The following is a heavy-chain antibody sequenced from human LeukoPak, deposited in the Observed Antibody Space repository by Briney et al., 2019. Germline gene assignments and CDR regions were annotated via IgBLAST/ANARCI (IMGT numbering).Heavy chain of an antibody. V-gene: IGHV3-33*01. CDR2: VWYDGSNK. Sequence: QPGRSLRLSCAASGFTFSSYGMHWVRQAPGKGLEWVAVVWYDGSNKYYADSVKGRFTISRDNSKNTLYLQMNSLRAEDTAVYYCARDAAGFDYWGQGTLVTVSS. CDR3: ARDAAGFDY. CDR1: GFTFSSYG. D-gene: IGHD6-13*01. J-gene: IGHJ4*02.